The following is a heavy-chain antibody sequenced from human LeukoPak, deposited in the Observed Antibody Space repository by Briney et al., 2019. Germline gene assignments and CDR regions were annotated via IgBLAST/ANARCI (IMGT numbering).Heavy chain of an antibody. Sequence: SETLSLTCTVSGGSISSSSYYWGWIRQPPGQGLEWIGSIYYSGSTYYNPSLKSRVTISVDTSKNQFSLKLSSVTAADTAVYYCARDVAVVAARDYYGMDVWGQGTTVTVSS. CDR3: ARDVAVVAARDYYGMDV. D-gene: IGHD2-15*01. CDR1: GGSISSSSYY. CDR2: IYYSGST. V-gene: IGHV4-39*02. J-gene: IGHJ6*02.